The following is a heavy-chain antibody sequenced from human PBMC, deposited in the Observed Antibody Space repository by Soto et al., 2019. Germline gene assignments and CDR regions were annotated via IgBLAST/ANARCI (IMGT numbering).Heavy chain of an antibody. CDR1: GGSISSGDYY. J-gene: IGHJ6*03. CDR2: IYYSGST. Sequence: SETLSLTCTVSGGSISSGDYYWSWIRQPPGKGLEWIGYIYYSGSTYYNPSLKSRVTISVDTSKNQFSLKLSSVTAADTAVYYCARTFRLPGHYYYFYMDVWGKGTTVTVSS. D-gene: IGHD6-25*01. CDR3: ARTFRLPGHYYYFYMDV. V-gene: IGHV4-30-4*02.